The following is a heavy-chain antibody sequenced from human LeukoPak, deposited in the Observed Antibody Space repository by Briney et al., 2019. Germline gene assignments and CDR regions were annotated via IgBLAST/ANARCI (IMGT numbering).Heavy chain of an antibody. CDR1: GGSISSGSYY. Sequence: SETLSLTCTVSGGSISSGSYYWGWIRQPPGKGLEWIGSIYYSGSTYYNPSLKSRVTISVDTSKNQFSLKLSSVTAAETAVYYCARDLATMTHFDYWGQGTLVTVSS. CDR3: ARDLATMTHFDY. D-gene: IGHD3-22*01. CDR2: IYYSGST. J-gene: IGHJ4*02. V-gene: IGHV4-39*07.